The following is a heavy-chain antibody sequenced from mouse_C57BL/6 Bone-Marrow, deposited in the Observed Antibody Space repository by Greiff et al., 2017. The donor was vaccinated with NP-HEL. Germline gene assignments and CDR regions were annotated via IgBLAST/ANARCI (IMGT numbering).Heavy chain of an antibody. CDR2: IYPGDGDT. V-gene: IGHV1-82*01. J-gene: IGHJ3*01. CDR3: ARCYGSSPGWFAY. D-gene: IGHD1-1*01. CDR1: GYAFSSSW. Sequence: VQLQQSGPELVKPGASVKISCKASGYAFSSSWMNWVKQRPGKGLEWIGRIYPGDGDTNYNGKFKGKATLTADKSSSTAYMQLSSLTSEDSAVYFCARCYGSSPGWFAYWGQGTLVTVSA.